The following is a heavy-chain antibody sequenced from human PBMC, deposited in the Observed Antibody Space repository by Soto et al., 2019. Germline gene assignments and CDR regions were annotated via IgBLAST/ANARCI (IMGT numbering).Heavy chain of an antibody. Sequence: PSETLSLTCTVYGGCISSYYWRWIRQPPGKGLEWIGYIYYSGSTNYNPSLKSRVTISVDTSKNEFSLKLSSVTAADTAVYYCARQGPYGMDVWGQGTTVTVSS. J-gene: IGHJ6*02. V-gene: IGHV4-59*08. CDR2: IYYSGST. CDR1: GGCISSYY. CDR3: ARQGPYGMDV.